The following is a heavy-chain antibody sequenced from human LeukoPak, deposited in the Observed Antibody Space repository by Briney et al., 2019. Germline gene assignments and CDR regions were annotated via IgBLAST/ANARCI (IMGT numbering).Heavy chain of an antibody. CDR2: ISSSSDTI. J-gene: IGHJ4*02. D-gene: IGHD3-22*01. Sequence: GGSLRLSCAASGFTFNNYHMNWVRQAPGKGLEWVSCISSSSDTIYYADSVKGRFTISSDNAKNSLYLQMNSLRAEDTAVYYCARVKEGGYYYYFDYWGQGTLVTVSS. V-gene: IGHV3-48*01. CDR3: ARVKEGGYYYYFDY. CDR1: GFTFNNYH.